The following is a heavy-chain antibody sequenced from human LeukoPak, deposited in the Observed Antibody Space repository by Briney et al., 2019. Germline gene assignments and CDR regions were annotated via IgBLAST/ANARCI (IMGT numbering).Heavy chain of an antibody. V-gene: IGHV3-23*01. Sequence: GGSLRLSCAASGFTFSNSAMSWVRQAPGKGLEWVSTLSGSGITTYYADSVKGRFTISRDNSKNTLYLQMNSLRAEDTAVYYCAKGLYSSRWSYFDYWGHGTLVTVSS. J-gene: IGHJ4*01. CDR3: AKGLYSSRWSYFDY. CDR2: LSGSGITT. CDR1: GFTFSNSA. D-gene: IGHD6-19*01.